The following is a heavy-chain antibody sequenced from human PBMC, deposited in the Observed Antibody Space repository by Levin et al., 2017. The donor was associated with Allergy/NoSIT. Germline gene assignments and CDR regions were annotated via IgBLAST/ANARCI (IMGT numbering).Heavy chain of an antibody. CDR1: GGSFSGYY. CDR3: ARGGSHYYDSSGYYHLSPYFDY. J-gene: IGHJ4*02. Sequence: SETLSLTCAVYGGSFSGYYWSWIRQPPGKGLEWIGEINHSGSTNYNPSLKSRVTISVDTSKNQFSLKLSSVTAADTAVYYCARGGSHYYDSSGYYHLSPYFDYWGQGTLVTVSS. V-gene: IGHV4-34*01. D-gene: IGHD3-22*01. CDR2: INHSGST.